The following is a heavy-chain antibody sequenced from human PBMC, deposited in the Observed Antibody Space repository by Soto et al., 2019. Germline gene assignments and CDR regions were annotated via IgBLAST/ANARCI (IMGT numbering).Heavy chain of an antibody. D-gene: IGHD6-6*01. CDR3: ARDIPEYSSSRYNFDY. V-gene: IGHV1-18*01. Sequence: ASVKVSCKASGYTFTSYGISWVRQAPGQGLEWMGWISAYNGNTNYAQKLQGRVTMTTDTSTSTAYMELRSLRSDDTAVYYCARDIPEYSSSRYNFDYWGQGTLVTVSS. CDR2: ISAYNGNT. J-gene: IGHJ4*02. CDR1: GYTFTSYG.